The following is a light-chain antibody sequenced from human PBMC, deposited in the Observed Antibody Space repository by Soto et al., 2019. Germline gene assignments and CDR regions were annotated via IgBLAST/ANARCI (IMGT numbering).Light chain of an antibody. Sequence: QSVLTQPPSASGTPGQRVTISCSGSSSNIGSNTVNWYQQLPGTAPKLLIYSNNQRPSGVPDRFSGSKSGTSASLAISGLHSEDEADYYCAAWDDSLMGVFGGGTQLTVL. V-gene: IGLV1-44*01. CDR3: AAWDDSLMGV. CDR1: SSNIGSNT. CDR2: SNN. J-gene: IGLJ2*01.